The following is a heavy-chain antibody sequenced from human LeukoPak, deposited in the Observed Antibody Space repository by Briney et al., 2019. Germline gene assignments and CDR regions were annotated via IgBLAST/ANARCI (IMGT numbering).Heavy chain of an antibody. D-gene: IGHD5-18*01. CDR2: MNPNSGKT. CDR3: ARSLLYSYGYVSFDY. V-gene: IGHV1-8*01. CDR1: GYTFTSYD. J-gene: IGHJ4*02. Sequence: ASVKVSCKVSGYTFTSYDINWVRQATGQGLEWMGWMNPNSGKTGYAQEVRGRVTMNRNTSISTAFMELSSLRSEDTAVYYRARSLLYSYGYVSFDYWGQGTLVTVSS.